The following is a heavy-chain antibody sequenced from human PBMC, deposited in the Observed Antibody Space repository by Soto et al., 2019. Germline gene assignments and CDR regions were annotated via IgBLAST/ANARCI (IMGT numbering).Heavy chain of an antibody. CDR1: GFNVISNY. D-gene: IGHD2-15*01. CDR3: ARGGQVRGGLDV. Sequence: EVQLVESGGGLIQPGGSLRLSCAASGFNVISNYMSWVRQAPGKGLEWVSFIYSGGSTYYADSVKGRFSISRDNSNNMVYLQMDSLIAEDTAVYYCARGGQVRGGLDVWGQGTTVTVSS. CDR2: IYSGGST. V-gene: IGHV3-53*01. J-gene: IGHJ6*02.